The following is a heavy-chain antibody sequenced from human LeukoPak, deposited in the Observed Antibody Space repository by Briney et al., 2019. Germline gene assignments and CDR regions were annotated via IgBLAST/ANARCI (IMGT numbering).Heavy chain of an antibody. CDR1: AGSISSGSYY. Sequence: SQTLSLTCTVSAGSISSGSYYWSWIRQPAGKGLEWIGRIYTSGSTNYNPSLKSRVTISVDTSKNQFSLKLSSVTAADTAVYYCATLSLDSSGYHDYWGQGTLVTVSS. J-gene: IGHJ4*02. D-gene: IGHD3-22*01. CDR3: ATLSLDSSGYHDY. CDR2: IYTSGST. V-gene: IGHV4-61*02.